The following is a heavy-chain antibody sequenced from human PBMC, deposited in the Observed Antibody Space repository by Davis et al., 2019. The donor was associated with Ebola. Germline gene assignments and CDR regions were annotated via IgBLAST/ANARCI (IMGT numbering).Heavy chain of an antibody. D-gene: IGHD6-13*01. CDR1: GFTFSSYW. J-gene: IGHJ5*02. CDR2: IKQDGSEK. Sequence: GGSLRLSCAASGFTFSSYWMSWVRQAPGKGLEWVANIKQDGSEKYYADSVKGRFTISRDNAKNSLYLQMNSLRAEDTALYYCAKGDGSSSWYNWFDPWGQGTLVTVSS. CDR3: AKGDGSSSWYNWFDP. V-gene: IGHV3-7*03.